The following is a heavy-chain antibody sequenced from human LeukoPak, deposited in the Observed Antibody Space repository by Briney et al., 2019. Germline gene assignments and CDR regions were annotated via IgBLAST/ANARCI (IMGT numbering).Heavy chain of an antibody. D-gene: IGHD1-26*01. V-gene: IGHV3-30*04. CDR3: ARSVGMNYYYYMDA. Sequence: PGGSLRLSCAASGFTFSSYAMHWVRQAPGKGLEWVAVISYDGSNKYYADSVKGRFTISRDNSKNTLYLQMNSLRAEDTAVYYCARSVGMNYYYYMDAWGKGTTVTVSS. CDR2: ISYDGSNK. J-gene: IGHJ6*03. CDR1: GFTFSSYA.